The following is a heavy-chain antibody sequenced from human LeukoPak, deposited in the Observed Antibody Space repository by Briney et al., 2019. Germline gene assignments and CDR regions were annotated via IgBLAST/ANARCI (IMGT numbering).Heavy chain of an antibody. CDR3: ARDPEGGATFY. CDR1: GFTFSSYA. CDR2: ISYDGSNK. V-gene: IGHV3-30-3*01. Sequence: PGRSLRLSCAASGFTFSSYAMHWVRQAPGKGLEWVAVISYDGSNKYYADSVKGRFTISRDNSKNTLYLQMNSLRAEDTAVYYCARDPEGGATFYWGQGPLVTVPS. D-gene: IGHD1-26*01. J-gene: IGHJ4*02.